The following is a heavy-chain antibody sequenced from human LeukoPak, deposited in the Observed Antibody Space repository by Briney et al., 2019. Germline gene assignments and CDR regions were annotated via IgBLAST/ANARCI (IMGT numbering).Heavy chain of an antibody. CDR1: NGSISSYD. Sequence: PSETLSLTCTVSNGSISSYDGSWVRLPPRPGLEWIGYIYAGGTANYNPSLKSLVSMSVDTSRSHCSLLMNSVTAADTAVYYCAGSPPAPKEFAYWGQGTLVTVSS. V-gene: IGHV4-4*09. D-gene: IGHD2-2*01. CDR2: IYAGGTA. CDR3: AGSPPAPKEFAY. J-gene: IGHJ4*02.